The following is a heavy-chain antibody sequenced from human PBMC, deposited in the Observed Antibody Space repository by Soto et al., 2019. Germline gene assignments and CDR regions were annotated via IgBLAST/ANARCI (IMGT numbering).Heavy chain of an antibody. CDR3: ARDKGNGKEHYYYYYGMDV. Sequence: ASVKVSCKASGYTFTSYYMHWVRQAPGQGLEWMGIINPSGGSTSYAQKFQGRVTMTRDRSTSTVYMELSSLRSEDTAVYYCARDKGNGKEHYYYYYGMDVWGQGTTVTVSS. V-gene: IGHV1-46*01. D-gene: IGHD1-1*01. CDR1: GYTFTSYY. J-gene: IGHJ6*02. CDR2: INPSGGST.